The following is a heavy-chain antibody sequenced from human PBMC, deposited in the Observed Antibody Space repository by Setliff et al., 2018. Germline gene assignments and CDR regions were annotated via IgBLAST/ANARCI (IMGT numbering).Heavy chain of an antibody. CDR3: ARGLNSVSWTFAY. D-gene: IGHD2-15*01. J-gene: IGHJ4*02. V-gene: IGHV4-4*08. CDR1: GDSIYNHF. CDR2: IYSTGST. Sequence: SETLSLTCTVSGDSIYNHFWSWVRQPPGKGLEWIGYIYSTGSTNYNPSLKSRVAISIDASKNQFSLKVNSVTAADTAIYYCARGLNSVSWTFAYWGQGSRVTVSS.